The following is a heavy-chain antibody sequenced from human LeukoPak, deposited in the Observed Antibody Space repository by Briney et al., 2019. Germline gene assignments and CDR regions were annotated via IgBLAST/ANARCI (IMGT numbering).Heavy chain of an antibody. V-gene: IGHV3-15*01. CDR3: LARELRGDYFDY. D-gene: IGHD1-7*01. Sequence: PGGSLRLSCAASGLTFNSAWMSWVRQAPGKGLEWVGRIKSKTDGATKDYAAPVKGRFTISRDDSKNTLYLQMNSLKTEDTAVYYCLARELRGDYFDYWGQGTLVTVSS. J-gene: IGHJ4*02. CDR2: IKSKTDGATK. CDR1: GLTFNSAW.